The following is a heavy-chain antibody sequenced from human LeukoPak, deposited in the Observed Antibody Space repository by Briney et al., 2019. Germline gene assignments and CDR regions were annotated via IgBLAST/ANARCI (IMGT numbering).Heavy chain of an antibody. CDR3: ARSAVVDNWFDP. D-gene: IGHD2-2*01. CDR2: IYTSGST. CDR1: GGSISSYY. V-gene: IGHV4-4*07. J-gene: IGHJ5*02. Sequence: SETLSLTCTVSGGSISSYYWSWIRQPAGKGLEWIGRIYTSGSTYYNPSLKSRVTISVDTSKNQFSLKLSSVTAADTAVYYCARSAVVDNWFDPWGQGTLVTVSS.